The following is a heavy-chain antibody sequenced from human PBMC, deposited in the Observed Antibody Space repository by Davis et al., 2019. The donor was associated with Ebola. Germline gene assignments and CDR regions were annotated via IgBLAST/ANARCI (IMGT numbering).Heavy chain of an antibody. V-gene: IGHV1-2*06. CDR3: ARGLPMIVDFQH. Sequence: AASVKVSCKASGYTFTGYYMHWVRQAPGQGLEWMGRINPNSGGTNYAQKFQGRVTMTRDTSISTAYMELSRLRSDETAVYYCARGLPMIVDFQHWGQGTLVTVSS. D-gene: IGHD3-22*01. CDR1: GYTFTGYY. J-gene: IGHJ1*01. CDR2: INPNSGGT.